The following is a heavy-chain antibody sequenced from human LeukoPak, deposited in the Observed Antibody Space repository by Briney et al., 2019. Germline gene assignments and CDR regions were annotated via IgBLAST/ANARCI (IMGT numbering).Heavy chain of an antibody. V-gene: IGHV4-34*01. CDR2: ISYRGRT. CDR3: ARGRGYCSGGSCYNWFDP. Sequence: KPSETLSLTCAAYGGSFSDYFWSWVRQPPGKGLEWIGEISYRGRTNYNPSLKSRVSISLDTSKTQFSLELNSGTAADTSVYYCARGRGYCSGGSCYNWFDPWGQGTLVTVSS. CDR1: GGSFSDYF. D-gene: IGHD2-15*01. J-gene: IGHJ5*02.